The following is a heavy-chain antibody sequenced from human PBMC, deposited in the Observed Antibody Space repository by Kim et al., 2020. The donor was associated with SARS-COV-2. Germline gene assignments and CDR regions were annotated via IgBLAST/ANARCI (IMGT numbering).Heavy chain of an antibody. Sequence: AVSVKSRITINPATSKNQFSLQLNSVTPEDTAVYYCARGRQWLVNVDIDYWGQGTLVTVSS. D-gene: IGHD6-19*01. CDR3: ARGRQWLVNVDIDY. J-gene: IGHJ4*02. V-gene: IGHV6-1*01.